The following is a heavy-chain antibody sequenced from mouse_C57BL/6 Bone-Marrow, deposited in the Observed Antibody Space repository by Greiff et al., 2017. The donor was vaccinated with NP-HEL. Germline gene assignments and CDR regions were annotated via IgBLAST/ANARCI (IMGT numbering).Heavy chain of an antibody. D-gene: IGHD2-5*01. V-gene: IGHV5-17*01. Sequence: EVQLVESGGGLVKPGGSLKLSCAASGFTFSDYGMHWVRQAPEKGLEWVAYISSGSSTIYYADTVKGRFTISRDNAKNTLFLQMTSLSSEDTAMYYCASEGVNYSNFYAMDYWGQGTSVTVSS. J-gene: IGHJ4*01. CDR1: GFTFSDYG. CDR3: ASEGVNYSNFYAMDY. CDR2: ISSGSSTI.